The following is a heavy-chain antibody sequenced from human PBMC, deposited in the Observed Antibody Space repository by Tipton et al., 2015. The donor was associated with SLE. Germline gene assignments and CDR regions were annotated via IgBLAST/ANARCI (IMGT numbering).Heavy chain of an antibody. CDR2: ISTSGYT. Sequence: LRLSCTVSGGSISSYYWSWIRQPAGKGLEWIGHISTSGYTNYSPSLKSRVTLPLDTSKNQFSLKLSSVTAADTAVYYCARLADDFNDRPIDYWGQGTLVTVSS. CDR3: ARLADDFNDRPIDY. J-gene: IGHJ4*02. D-gene: IGHD2-21*02. CDR1: GGSISSYY. V-gene: IGHV4-4*07.